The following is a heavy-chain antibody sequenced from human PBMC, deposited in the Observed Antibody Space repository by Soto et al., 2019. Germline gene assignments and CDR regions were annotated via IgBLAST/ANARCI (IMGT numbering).Heavy chain of an antibody. Sequence: QVQLVQSGAEVKKPGASVKVSCKASGYSFTRYDIIWVRQAPGQGLEWMGWISGDNGKTKYAQKIQGRVTMTTDTSTNTGDRELRNLRSDDTAVYYCARWISGDYSDWIDPWGQGTLVTVSS. CDR1: GYSFTRYD. CDR3: ARWISGDYSDWIDP. D-gene: IGHD1-26*01. J-gene: IGHJ5*02. V-gene: IGHV1-18*04. CDR2: ISGDNGKT.